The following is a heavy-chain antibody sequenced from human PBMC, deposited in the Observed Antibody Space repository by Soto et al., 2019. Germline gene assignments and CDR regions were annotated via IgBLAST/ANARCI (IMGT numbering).Heavy chain of an antibody. CDR2: IIPIFGTA. Sequence: QVQLVQSGAEVKKPGSSVKVSCKASGGIFSSYAISWVRQAPGQGLEWMGGIIPIFGTANYAQKFQGRVTITADESTSTAYMELSSLRSEDTAVYYCARTSRGGRPYGMDVWGQGTTVTVSS. J-gene: IGHJ6*02. CDR1: GGIFSSYA. V-gene: IGHV1-69*01. CDR3: ARTSRGGRPYGMDV. D-gene: IGHD2-2*01.